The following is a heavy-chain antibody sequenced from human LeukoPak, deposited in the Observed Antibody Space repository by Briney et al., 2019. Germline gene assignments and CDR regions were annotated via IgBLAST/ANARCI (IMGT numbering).Heavy chain of an antibody. CDR1: GYTFSSSD. J-gene: IGHJ2*01. CDR3: ARTMLYGSGSYWHFDL. Sequence: ASVKVSCKASGYTFSSSDINWVRQATGQGLEWMGWMNPNSGYTGYAQKFQGRVTMTRNTSISTAYMELSSLTSEDTAVYYCARTMLYGSGSYWHFDLWGRGTLVTVSS. V-gene: IGHV1-8*01. D-gene: IGHD3-10*01. CDR2: MNPNSGYT.